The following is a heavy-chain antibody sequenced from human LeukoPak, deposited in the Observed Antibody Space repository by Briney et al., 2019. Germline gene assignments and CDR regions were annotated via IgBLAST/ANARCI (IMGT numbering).Heavy chain of an antibody. CDR1: GGSFSGYY. CDR3: ARVSGSRPPLPDY. J-gene: IGHJ4*02. D-gene: IGHD2/OR15-2a*01. V-gene: IGHV4-34*01. Sequence: PSETLSLTCAVYGGSFSGYYWSWIRQPPGKGLEWIGEINHSGSTNYNPSLKSRVTISVDTSKNQFFLKLSSVTAADTAVYYCARVSGSRPPLPDYWGQGTLVAVSS. CDR2: INHSGST.